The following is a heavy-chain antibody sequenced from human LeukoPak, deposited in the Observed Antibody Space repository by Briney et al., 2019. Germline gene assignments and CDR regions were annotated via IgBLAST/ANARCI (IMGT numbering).Heavy chain of an antibody. CDR1: GYTFTGDY. Sequence: ASVKVSCKASGYTFTGDYMHWVRQAPGQGLEWMGWINPNSGGTNYAQKFQGRVTMTRDTSISTAYMELSRLRSDDTAVYYCARGIAVAPIGVDYWGQGTLVTVSS. D-gene: IGHD6-19*01. CDR2: INPNSGGT. J-gene: IGHJ4*02. CDR3: ARGIAVAPIGVDY. V-gene: IGHV1-2*02.